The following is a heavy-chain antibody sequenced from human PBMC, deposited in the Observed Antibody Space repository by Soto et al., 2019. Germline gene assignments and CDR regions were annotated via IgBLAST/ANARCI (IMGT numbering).Heavy chain of an antibody. V-gene: IGHV5-51*01. J-gene: IGHJ6*02. D-gene: IGHD4-4*01. Sequence: GESLKISCKGSGYSFTSYWLGWVRQMPGKGLEWMGIIYPGDSDTRYSPSFQGQVTISADKSISTAYLQWSSLKASDTAMYYCARYRDDYYYGMDVWGQGTTVTVSS. CDR1: GYSFTSYW. CDR3: ARYRDDYYYGMDV. CDR2: IYPGDSDT.